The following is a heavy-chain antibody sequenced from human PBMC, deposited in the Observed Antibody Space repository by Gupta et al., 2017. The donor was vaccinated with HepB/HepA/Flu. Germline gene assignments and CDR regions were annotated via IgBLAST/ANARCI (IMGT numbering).Heavy chain of an antibody. Sequence: EVQLVESGGGLVQPGGSLRLSCAASGFTFSSYWMHWVRQAPGKGLVWVSRINSDGSSTSYADSVKGRFTISRDNAKNTLYLQMKSLRAEDTAVYYCGYSSTKDNYYYMDVWGKGTTVTVSS. V-gene: IGHV3-74*01. CDR2: INSDGSST. J-gene: IGHJ6*03. CDR1: GFTFSSYW. CDR3: GYSSTKDNYYYMDV. D-gene: IGHD2-2*01.